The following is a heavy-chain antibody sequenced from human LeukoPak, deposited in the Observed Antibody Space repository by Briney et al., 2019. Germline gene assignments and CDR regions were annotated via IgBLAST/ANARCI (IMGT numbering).Heavy chain of an antibody. J-gene: IGHJ6*02. CDR3: ALARSEYHYGMDV. CDR1: GDSVSSISVA. CDR2: TYYRSKWYY. Sequence: SQTLSLTCAISGDSVSSISVAWNWIKQSPSRGLEWLGRTYYRSKWYYEYAVSVKGRININPDPSKNQFSLQLNSVTPEDTAVYYCALARSEYHYGMDVWGQGTTVTVSS. V-gene: IGHV6-1*01.